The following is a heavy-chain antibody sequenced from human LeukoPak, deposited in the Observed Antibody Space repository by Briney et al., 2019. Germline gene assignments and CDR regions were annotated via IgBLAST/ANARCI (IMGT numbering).Heavy chain of an antibody. V-gene: IGHV4-34*01. CDR2: ISHGGSI. Sequence: PSETLSLTCGVSGESLEGHYWSWIRQPPGKGLEWIGEISHGGSIDFKPSLKSRVTISIDTSKEQSSLKVRSVTAADTAVYYCVGIKEWTHFDYWGQGILVSVST. CDR1: GESLEGHY. J-gene: IGHJ4*02. CDR3: VGIKEWTHFDY. D-gene: IGHD3/OR15-3a*01.